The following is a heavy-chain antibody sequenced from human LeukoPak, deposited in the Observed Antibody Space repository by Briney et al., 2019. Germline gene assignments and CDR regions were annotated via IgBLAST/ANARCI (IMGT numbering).Heavy chain of an antibody. D-gene: IGHD5/OR15-5a*01. J-gene: IGHJ4*02. CDR2: IYSDGST. CDR3: ARISTLSFGGPLRDY. V-gene: IGHV3-66*02. Sequence: GGGLRLSSAASGLNARRNYISWGGPAPGEGGGWGAVIYSDGSTYYADSVKGRFTIPRDNSKNTLYLQMNSLRAEDTAVYYCARISTLSFGGPLRDYWGQGTLVTVSS. CDR1: GLNARRNY.